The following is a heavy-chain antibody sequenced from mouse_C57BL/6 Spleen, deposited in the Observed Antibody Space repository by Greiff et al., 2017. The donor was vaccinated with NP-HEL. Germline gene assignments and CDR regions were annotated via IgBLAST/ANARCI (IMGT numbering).Heavy chain of an antibody. J-gene: IGHJ3*01. CDR2: INPSNGGT. CDR1: GYTFTSYW. Sequence: QVQLQQPGTELVKPGASVKLSCKASGYTFTSYWMHWVKQRPGQGLEWNGNINPSNGGTNYNEKFKSKATLTVDKSSSTAYMQLSSLTSEDSAVYYCARSITTVVAIDPWWAYWGQGTLVTVSA. D-gene: IGHD1-1*01. CDR3: ARSITTVVAIDPWWAY. V-gene: IGHV1-53*01.